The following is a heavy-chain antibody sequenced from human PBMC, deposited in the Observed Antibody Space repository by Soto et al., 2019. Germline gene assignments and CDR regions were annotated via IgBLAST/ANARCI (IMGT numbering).Heavy chain of an antibody. D-gene: IGHD6-13*01. Sequence: SETLSLTCTVSGGSISSGDYYWSWIRQPPGKGLEWIGYIYYSGSTYYNPSLKSRVTISVDTSKDQFSLKLSSVTAADTAVYYCARERPDGSRLDPWGQGTLVTVSS. CDR3: ARERPDGSRLDP. CDR1: GGSISSGDYY. J-gene: IGHJ5*02. CDR2: IYYSGST. V-gene: IGHV4-30-4*01.